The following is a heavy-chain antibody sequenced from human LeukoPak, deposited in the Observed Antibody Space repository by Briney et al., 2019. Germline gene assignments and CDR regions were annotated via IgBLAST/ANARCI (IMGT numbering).Heavy chain of an antibody. CDR2: INHSGST. CDR3: ARWLQLHLSAFDI. D-gene: IGHD5-24*01. V-gene: IGHV4-34*01. J-gene: IGHJ3*02. Sequence: SETLSLTCAVYGGSFSGYYWSWIRQPPGKGLEWIGEINHSGSTNYNPSLKSRVTISVDTSKNQFSLKLSSVTAADTAVYYCARWLQLHLSAFDIWGQGTMVTVSS. CDR1: GGSFSGYY.